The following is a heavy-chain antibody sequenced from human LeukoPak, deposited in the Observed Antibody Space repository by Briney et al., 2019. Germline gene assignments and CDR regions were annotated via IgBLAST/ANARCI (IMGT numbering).Heavy chain of an antibody. J-gene: IGHJ4*02. V-gene: IGHV4-59*01. Sequence: PSETLSLTCTVSGGSISSSYWSWIRQPPGKGLEWIGYIHYSGTTNYNPSLKSRVTISVDTSKNQFSLKLSSVTAADTAVYYCARNGCSSPACKTEWGQGTLVIVSS. CDR3: ARNGCSSPACKTE. CDR1: GGSISSSY. CDR2: IHYSGTT. D-gene: IGHD2-2*01.